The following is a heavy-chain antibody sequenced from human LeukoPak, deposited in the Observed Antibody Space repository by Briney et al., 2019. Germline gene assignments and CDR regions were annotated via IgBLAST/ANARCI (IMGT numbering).Heavy chain of an antibody. V-gene: IGHV1-46*01. D-gene: IGHD3-22*01. CDR3: ARDRSKDYYDSSGPLEAFDY. J-gene: IGHJ4*02. CDR2: INPSGGST. Sequence: GASVKVSCKASGYTFTSYYMHWVRQAPGQGLEWMGIINPSGGSTSYAQKFQGRVTMTRDTSTSTVYMELSSLRSEDTAVYYCARDRSKDYYDSSGPLEAFDYWGQGTLVTASS. CDR1: GYTFTSYY.